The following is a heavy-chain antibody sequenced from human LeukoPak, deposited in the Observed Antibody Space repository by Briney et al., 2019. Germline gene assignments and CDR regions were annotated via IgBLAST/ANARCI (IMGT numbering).Heavy chain of an antibody. CDR3: ARDGGYCSGGSCYGGAFDI. Sequence: GGSLRLSCAASGFTFSSYSMNWVRQAPGKGLEWVSSISSSSSYIYYADSVKGRFTISRDNSKNTLYLQMNSLRAEDTAVYYCARDGGYCSGGSCYGGAFDIWGQGTMVTVSS. V-gene: IGHV3-21*04. CDR2: ISSSSSYI. CDR1: GFTFSSYS. J-gene: IGHJ3*02. D-gene: IGHD2-15*01.